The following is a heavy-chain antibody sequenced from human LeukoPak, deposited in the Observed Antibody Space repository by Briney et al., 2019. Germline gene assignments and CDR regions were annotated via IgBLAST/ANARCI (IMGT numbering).Heavy chain of an antibody. Sequence: PSETLSLTCTVSGGSLSSYYWSWIRQPPGKGLEWIGYIYYSGSTNYNPSLKSRVTISVDTSKNQFSLKLSSVTAADTAVYYCASGEYGDAIDYWGQGTLVTVSS. D-gene: IGHD4-17*01. J-gene: IGHJ4*02. CDR2: IYYSGST. CDR3: ASGEYGDAIDY. CDR1: GGSLSSYY. V-gene: IGHV4-59*01.